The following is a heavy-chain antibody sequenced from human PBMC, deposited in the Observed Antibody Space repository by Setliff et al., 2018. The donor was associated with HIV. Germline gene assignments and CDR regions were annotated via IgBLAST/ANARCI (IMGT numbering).Heavy chain of an antibody. CDR3: ARDQSIAARYLFDP. CDR2: IHYSGST. Sequence: SETLSLTCSVSGDSISSGGHYWSWIRQSPGKGLEWIGYIHYSGSTYFNPSLKSRVTMSVDTSENQFSLKLRSVTAAETAVYYCARDQSIAARYLFDPWGQGTLVTVSS. D-gene: IGHD6-6*01. J-gene: IGHJ5*02. V-gene: IGHV4-30-4*08. CDR1: GDSISSGGHY.